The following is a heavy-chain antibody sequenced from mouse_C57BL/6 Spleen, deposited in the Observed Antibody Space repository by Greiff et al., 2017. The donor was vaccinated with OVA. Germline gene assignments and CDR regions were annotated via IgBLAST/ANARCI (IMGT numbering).Heavy chain of an antibody. Sequence: EVQLKESGGGLVQPKGSLKLSCAASGFSFNTYAMNWVRQAPGKGLEWVARIRSKSNNYATYYADSVKASFTISSDDSESMLYLQMNNLKAEDTAMYYCVRHKGYSSRDAIDYWGQGTSVTVSS. V-gene: IGHV10-1*01. CDR1: GFSFNTYA. CDR2: IRSKSNNYAT. D-gene: IGHD1-1*01. J-gene: IGHJ4*01. CDR3: VRHKGYSSRDAIDY.